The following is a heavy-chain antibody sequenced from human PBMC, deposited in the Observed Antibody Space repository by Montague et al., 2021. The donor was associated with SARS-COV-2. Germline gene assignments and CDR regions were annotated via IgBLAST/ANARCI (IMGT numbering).Heavy chain of an antibody. V-gene: IGHV4-39*01. CDR1: GASISSSENS. J-gene: IGHJ4*02. CDR2: IFYSGTT. Sequence: SETLSLTCTVSGASISSSENSWGWIRQSPGKGLEWFGSIFYSGTTYFNPPLRSRIAISVDTSKNQFSLKVTSVTAADTAVYYCARHVTLGGVVVALDYWGQGHLVSVSS. CDR3: ARHVTLGGVVVALDY. D-gene: IGHD3-16*02.